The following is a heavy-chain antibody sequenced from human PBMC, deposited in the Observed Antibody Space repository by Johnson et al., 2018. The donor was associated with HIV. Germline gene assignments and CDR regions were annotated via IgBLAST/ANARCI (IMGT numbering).Heavy chain of an antibody. J-gene: IGHJ3*02. CDR2: VSGGGGRT. D-gene: IGHD1-26*01. CDR3: ASAGVGAGAFDI. CDR1: GFTFSSYS. V-gene: IGHV3-23*04. Sequence: EVQVVESGGGLVQPEESLRLSCAASGFTFSSYSMTWVRQAPGKGLEWVAVVSGGGGRTYYADSVKGRFTISRDNSKNTLYLQMTRLRAGDTAVYYCASAGVGAGAFDIWGQGTMVTVSS.